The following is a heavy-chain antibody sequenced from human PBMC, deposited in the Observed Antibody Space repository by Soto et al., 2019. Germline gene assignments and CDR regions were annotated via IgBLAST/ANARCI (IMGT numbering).Heavy chain of an antibody. CDR3: ARKNTALRGGY. CDR2: IYGGNST. V-gene: IGHV3-53*01. CDR1: GFTVNGNY. Sequence: EVQLVESGGGLIQPGGSLRLSCAASGFTVNGNYMTWVRQAPGKGLEWVSVIYGGNSTSYADSVKGRFTISRDNSKNTLYLQMNSLRAEDTAVYYCARKNTALRGGYWGQGTLVTVSS. D-gene: IGHD3-16*01. J-gene: IGHJ4*02.